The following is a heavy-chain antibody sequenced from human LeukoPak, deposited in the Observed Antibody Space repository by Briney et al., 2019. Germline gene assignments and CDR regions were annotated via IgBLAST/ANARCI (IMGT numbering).Heavy chain of an antibody. J-gene: IGHJ3*02. CDR1: GFTFSSYA. V-gene: IGHV3-11*04. D-gene: IGHD5-18*01. CDR2: ISSSGSTI. CDR3: ARHKNRGYCYGWDAFDI. Sequence: GGSLRLSCAASGFTFSSYAMSWIRQAPGKGLEWGSYISSSGSTIYYADSVKGRFTISRDNAKNSLYLQMNSLRAEDTAVYYCARHKNRGYCYGWDAFDIWGQGTMVTVSS.